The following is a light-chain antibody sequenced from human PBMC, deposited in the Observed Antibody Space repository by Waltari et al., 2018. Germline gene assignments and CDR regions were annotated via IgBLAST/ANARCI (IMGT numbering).Light chain of an antibody. CDR3: QNHERLPAT. CDR2: AAS. CDR1: QRGSKY. Sequence: IVLTQSPGTLSLSPGERATLSCRASQRGSKYLAWYQQRPGQAPRLLIYAASTRATGIPDRFSGSGFGTDFSLTISRLEPEDFAVYYCQNHERLPATFGQGTKVEIK. J-gene: IGKJ1*01. V-gene: IGKV3-20*01.